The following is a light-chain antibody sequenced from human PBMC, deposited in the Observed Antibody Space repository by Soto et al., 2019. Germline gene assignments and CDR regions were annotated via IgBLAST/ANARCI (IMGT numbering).Light chain of an antibody. CDR3: KQGYGTPFT. CDR1: QGISSW. V-gene: IGKV1-12*01. Sequence: DIQMTQSPSSVSASVGDRVTITCRASQGISSWLAWYQQKPGGAPKLLIYSAYTLQTGVQSRFTGSGSGTDFTLSIRSLQPEDTATYYCKQGYGTPFTFGQGTKVDI. CDR2: SAY. J-gene: IGKJ1*01.